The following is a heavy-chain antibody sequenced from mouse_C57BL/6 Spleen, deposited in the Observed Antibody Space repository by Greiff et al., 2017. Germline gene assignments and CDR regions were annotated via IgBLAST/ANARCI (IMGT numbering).Heavy chain of an antibody. D-gene: IGHD1-1*01. V-gene: IGHV3-6*01. CDR1: GYSITSGYY. CDR3: ARSTTVVGYFDY. J-gene: IGHJ2*01. Sequence: EVKLVESGPGLVKPSQSLSLTCSVTGYSITSGYYWNWIRQFPGNKLEWMGYISYDGSNNYNPSLKNRISITRDTSKNQFFLKLNSVTTEDTATYYCARSTTVVGYFDYWGQGTTLTVSS. CDR2: ISYDGSN.